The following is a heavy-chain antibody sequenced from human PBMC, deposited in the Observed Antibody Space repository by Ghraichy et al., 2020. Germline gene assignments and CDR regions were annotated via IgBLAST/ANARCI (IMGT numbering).Heavy chain of an antibody. V-gene: IGHV4-34*01. CDR1: GGSFSGYY. CDR3: ARGNRQTGYYYYYYMDV. Sequence: SETLSLTCAVYGGSFSGYYWSWIRQPPGKGLEWIGEINHSGSTNYNPSLKSRVTISVDTSKNQFSLKLSSVTAADTAVYYCARGNRQTGYYYYYYMDVWGKGTTVTVSS. CDR2: INHSGST. D-gene: IGHD7-27*01. J-gene: IGHJ6*03.